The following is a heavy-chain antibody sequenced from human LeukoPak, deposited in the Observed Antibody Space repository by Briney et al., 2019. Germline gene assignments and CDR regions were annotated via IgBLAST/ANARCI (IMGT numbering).Heavy chain of an antibody. D-gene: IGHD3-22*01. Sequence: GGSLRLSCAVSGFTLSNSWMHWVRQAPGKGLEWVSGISWNSGSIGYADSVKGRFTISRDNAKNFLYLQMNSLRAEDTALYYCAKDIRSSGSYYYFDYWGQGTPVTVPS. CDR1: GFTLSNSW. J-gene: IGHJ4*02. V-gene: IGHV3-9*01. CDR3: AKDIRSSGSYYYFDY. CDR2: ISWNSGSI.